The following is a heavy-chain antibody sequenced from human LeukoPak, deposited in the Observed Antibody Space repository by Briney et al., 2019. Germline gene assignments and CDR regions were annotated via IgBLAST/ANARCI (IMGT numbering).Heavy chain of an antibody. D-gene: IGHD3-22*01. J-gene: IGHJ4*02. Sequence: GASVKVSCKASGGTFSSYAISWVRQAPGQGLEWMGGIIPIFGTANYAQKFQGRVTITADKSTSTAYMELSSLRSEDTAVYYCAREGYYYDSSGYYYPYYFDYWGQGTLVTVSS. V-gene: IGHV1-69*06. CDR2: IIPIFGTA. CDR1: GGTFSSYA. CDR3: AREGYYYDSSGYYYPYYFDY.